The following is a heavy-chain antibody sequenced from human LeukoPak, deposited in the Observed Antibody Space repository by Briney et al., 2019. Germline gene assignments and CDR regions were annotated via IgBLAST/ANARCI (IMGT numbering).Heavy chain of an antibody. D-gene: IGHD1-1*01. Sequence: GGSLRLSCEPSGFTFSRNWMSWVRQAPPHALEWVANIKQDGSQKYYVDSVKGRFTISRDNAKNSLYLQMNSLRADDTAVYYCARDLEGLDYWGQGTLVTVSS. CDR1: GFTFSRNW. J-gene: IGHJ4*02. CDR3: ARDLEGLDY. V-gene: IGHV3-7*04. CDR2: IKQDGSQK.